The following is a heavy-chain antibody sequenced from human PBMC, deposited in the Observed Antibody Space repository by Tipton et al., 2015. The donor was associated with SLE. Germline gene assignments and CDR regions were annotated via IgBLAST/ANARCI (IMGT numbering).Heavy chain of an antibody. CDR3: ARHEVVDAFDI. CDR1: GGSFSGYY. J-gene: IGHJ3*02. Sequence: TLSLTCAVYGGSFSGYYWSWIRQPPGKGLGWIGEINHSGSTNYNPSLKSRVTISVDTSKNQFSLKLSSVTAADTAVYYCARHEVVDAFDIWGQGTMVTVSS. D-gene: IGHD2-15*01. V-gene: IGHV4-34*01. CDR2: INHSGST.